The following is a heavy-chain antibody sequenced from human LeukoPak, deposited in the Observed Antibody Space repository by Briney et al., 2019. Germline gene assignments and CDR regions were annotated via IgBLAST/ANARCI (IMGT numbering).Heavy chain of an antibody. J-gene: IGHJ4*02. Sequence: PSQTLSLTCTVSGGSISSGDYYWSWIRQPPGKGLEWLGYIYYSGSTYYNPSLKSRVTISVDTSKNQFSLKLSSVTAADTAVYYCARATAGDYYDSSGYPMGPGYFDYWGQGTLVTVSS. CDR3: ARATAGDYYDSSGYPMGPGYFDY. CDR2: IYYSGST. V-gene: IGHV4-30-4*01. D-gene: IGHD3-22*01. CDR1: GGSISSGDYY.